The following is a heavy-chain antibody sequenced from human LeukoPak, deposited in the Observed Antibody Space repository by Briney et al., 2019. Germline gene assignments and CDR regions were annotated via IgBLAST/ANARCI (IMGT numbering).Heavy chain of an antibody. Sequence: GGSLRLSCAASGFTFSLYAMSWVRQAPGKGLEWVSGISGSAASTYYADSVKGRFTISRDNSKNTLYLQTNSLRAEDTAVYYCARVSRDSSGSDAFDIWGQGTMVTVSS. D-gene: IGHD3-22*01. CDR3: ARVSRDSSGSDAFDI. CDR2: ISGSAAST. CDR1: GFTFSLYA. J-gene: IGHJ3*02. V-gene: IGHV3-23*01.